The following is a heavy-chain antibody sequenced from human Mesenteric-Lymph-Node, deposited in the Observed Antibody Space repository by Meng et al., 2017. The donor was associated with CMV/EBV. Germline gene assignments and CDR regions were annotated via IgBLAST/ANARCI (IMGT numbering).Heavy chain of an antibody. CDR1: GDSVSSTSAA. Sequence: CDLSGDSVSSTSAAWNWIRQSPSRGLEWLGRTYYRSKWYHDYAVSVKSRITINPDTSKNQFSLQLNSVTPEDTAVYYCARARAGRIDYWGQGTLVTVSS. CDR2: TYYRSKWYH. J-gene: IGHJ4*02. CDR3: ARARAGRIDY. V-gene: IGHV6-1*01.